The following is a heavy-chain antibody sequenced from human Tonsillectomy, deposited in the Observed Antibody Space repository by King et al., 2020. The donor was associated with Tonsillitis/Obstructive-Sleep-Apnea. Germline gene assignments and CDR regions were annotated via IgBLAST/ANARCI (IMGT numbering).Heavy chain of an antibody. CDR3: ARDCGGDYPCYFDY. J-gene: IGHJ4*02. Sequence: VQLVESGGGVVQPWRSLRLSFAASGFTFSSYCMHWVRQAPGKGLEGGAVILFDGSNKYYAGSVNGRFTISRDNSKNTLYLQMNSLRAEDTAVYYCARDCGGDYPCYFDYWGQGTLVTVSS. D-gene: IGHD2-21*02. CDR1: GFTFSSYC. V-gene: IGHV3-33*01. CDR2: ILFDGSNK.